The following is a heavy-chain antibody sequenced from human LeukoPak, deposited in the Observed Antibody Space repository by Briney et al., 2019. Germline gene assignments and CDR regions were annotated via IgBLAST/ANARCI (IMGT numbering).Heavy chain of an antibody. Sequence: ASVKVSCKASGCTFSSYAISWVRQAPGQGLEWMGVIIPIFGTANYAQKFQGRVTITADESTSTAYIELSSLRSEDTAVYYCAGYDYIWGSYRFFSYWGQGTLVTVSS. CDR3: AGYDYIWGSYRFFSY. CDR2: IIPIFGTA. V-gene: IGHV1-69*13. D-gene: IGHD3-16*02. CDR1: GCTFSSYA. J-gene: IGHJ4*02.